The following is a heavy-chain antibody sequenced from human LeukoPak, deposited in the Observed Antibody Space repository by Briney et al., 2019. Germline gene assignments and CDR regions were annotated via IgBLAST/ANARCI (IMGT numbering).Heavy chain of an antibody. CDR2: VKQDGNEK. CDR1: GFTFSRYR. V-gene: IGHV3-7*01. CDR3: AKDVSPRPGYYFDY. Sequence: PGGSLRLSCEASGFTFSRYRMTWVRQVPGKGLEWVANVKQDGNEKYYVDSVRGRFTISRDNTKDSLFLQMDGLRVEDTAVYYCAKDVSPRPGYYFDYWGQGTLVTVSS. D-gene: IGHD2-8*01. J-gene: IGHJ4*02.